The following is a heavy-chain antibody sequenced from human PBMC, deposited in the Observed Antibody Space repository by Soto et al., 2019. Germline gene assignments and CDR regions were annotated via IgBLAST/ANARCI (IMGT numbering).Heavy chain of an antibody. CDR3: TTDIVVVPAAIQYYYYYGMDV. D-gene: IGHD2-2*01. J-gene: IGHJ6*02. Sequence: EVQLVESGGGLVQPGGSLRLSCAASGFTFSNAWMSWVRQAPGKGLEWVGRIKSKTDGGTTDYAAPVKGRFTISRDDSKNTLYLQMNSLKTEDTAVYYCTTDIVVVPAAIQYYYYYGMDVWGQGTTVTVSS. V-gene: IGHV3-15*01. CDR2: IKSKTDGGTT. CDR1: GFTFSNAW.